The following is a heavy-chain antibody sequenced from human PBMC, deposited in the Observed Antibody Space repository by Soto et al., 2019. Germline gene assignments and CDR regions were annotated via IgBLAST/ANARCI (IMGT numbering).Heavy chain of an antibody. J-gene: IGHJ4*02. CDR2: IYYSGST. D-gene: IGHD5-12*01. CDR3: ARQGRWLQFSSFDY. Sequence: SETLSLTCTVSGGSISSGDYYWSWIRQPPGKGLEWIGYIYYSGSTYYNPSLKSRVTISVDTSKNQFSLKLSSVTAADTAVYYCARQGRWLQFSSFDYWGQGPLVTVSS. V-gene: IGHV4-30-4*01. CDR1: GGSISSGDYY.